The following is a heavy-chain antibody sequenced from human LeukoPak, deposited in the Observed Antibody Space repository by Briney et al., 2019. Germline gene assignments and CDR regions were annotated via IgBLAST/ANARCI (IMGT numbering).Heavy chain of an antibody. Sequence: SETLSLTCTVSGGSISSGGYYWSWLRQPPGKGLEWIGYIYHSGSTYYNPSLKSRVTISVDRSKNQFSLKLSSVTAADTAVYYCARVFHPPYYYGSGTPGGYWGQGTLVTVSS. CDR2: IYHSGST. J-gene: IGHJ4*02. CDR3: ARVFHPPYYYGSGTPGGY. V-gene: IGHV4-30-2*01. CDR1: GGSISSGGYY. D-gene: IGHD3-10*01.